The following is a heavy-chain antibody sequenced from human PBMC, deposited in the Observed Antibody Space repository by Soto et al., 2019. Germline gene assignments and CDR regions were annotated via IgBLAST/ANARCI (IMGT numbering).Heavy chain of an antibody. J-gene: IGHJ6*02. Sequence: GDYAMSWFRQAPGKVLEWIGYIYYSGSTYYNPSLKSRVTISVDTSKNQFSLKLSSVTAADTAVYYCARHYNSGYDLGYYYGMDVWGQGTTVTVSS. V-gene: IGHV4-31*02. CDR2: IYYSGST. CDR3: ARHYNSGYDLGYYYGMDV. D-gene: IGHD5-12*01. CDR1: GDYA.